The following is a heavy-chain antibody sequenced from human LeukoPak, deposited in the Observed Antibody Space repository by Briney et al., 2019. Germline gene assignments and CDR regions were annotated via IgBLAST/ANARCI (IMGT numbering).Heavy chain of an antibody. CDR2: ISYSGST. D-gene: IGHD1-26*01. CDR3: ARRVFQWGESYYGGYYYYYMDV. Sequence: SETLSLTCTVSGGSISSSSSYWGWIRQPPGKGLEWIGSISYSGSTYYNPSLKSRVTISVDTSKNQFSLKLSSVTAADTAVYYCARRVFQWGESYYGGYYYYYMDVWGKGTTVTVSS. CDR1: GGSISSSSSY. J-gene: IGHJ6*03. V-gene: IGHV4-39*07.